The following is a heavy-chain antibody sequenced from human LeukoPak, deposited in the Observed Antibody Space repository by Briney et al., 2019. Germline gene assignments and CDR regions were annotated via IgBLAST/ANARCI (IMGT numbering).Heavy chain of an antibody. CDR1: GGSISSSSYY. D-gene: IGHD6-13*01. J-gene: IGHJ4*02. CDR3: ARHGSIATGAFTH. Sequence: SETLSLTCTVSGGSISSSSYYWGWIRQPPGKGLEWIGSIYYSGSTYYNPSLKSRVTISVDTFKNQFSLKLGSVTAADTAVYYCARHGSIATGAFTHWGQGTLVTVSS. CDR2: IYYSGST. V-gene: IGHV4-39*01.